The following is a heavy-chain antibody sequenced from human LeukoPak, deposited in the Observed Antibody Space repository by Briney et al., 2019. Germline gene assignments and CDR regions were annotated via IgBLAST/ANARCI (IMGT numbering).Heavy chain of an antibody. CDR2: TYYRSKWYN. CDR3: ARHPLWFGESCFDY. J-gene: IGHJ4*02. V-gene: IGHV6-1*01. D-gene: IGHD3-10*01. Sequence: SQTLSLTCALSGDSVSSNSAAWNWIRQSPSRGLEWLGRTYYRSKWYNDYAVSVKSRITINPDTSKNQFSLQLNSVTPEDTAVYYCARHPLWFGESCFDYWGQGTLVTASS. CDR1: GDSVSSNSAA.